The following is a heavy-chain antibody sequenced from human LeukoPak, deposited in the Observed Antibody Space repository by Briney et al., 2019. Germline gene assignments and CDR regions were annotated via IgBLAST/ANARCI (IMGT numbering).Heavy chain of an antibody. CDR3: AGSNFYGDPIYYYYYMDV. D-gene: IGHD4-17*01. V-gene: IGHV3-23*01. Sequence: GGTLRLSCAASGFTFSTYGMNWVRQAPGKGLEWVSAVSGSGSTTYYARSVKGRFTISRDNSKNTLYLQMNSLRAEDTAVYYCAGSNFYGDPIYYYYYMDVWGKGTTVTVSS. CDR1: GFTFSTYG. CDR2: VSGSGSTT. J-gene: IGHJ6*03.